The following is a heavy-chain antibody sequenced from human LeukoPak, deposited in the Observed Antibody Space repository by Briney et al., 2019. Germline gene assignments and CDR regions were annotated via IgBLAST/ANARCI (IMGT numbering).Heavy chain of an antibody. Sequence: ASVNVSCKASGYTFTRYGISSVRQAPGQRLEWMGWISAYNGNTKYAQKLQGRVTMTTDTSTSTAYMELRSLRSDDTAVYYCARDRTREQWLLAGNYYYYYGMDVWGQGTTVTVSS. V-gene: IGHV1-18*01. CDR3: ARDRTREQWLLAGNYYYYYGMDV. J-gene: IGHJ6*02. CDR2: ISAYNGNT. D-gene: IGHD6-19*01. CDR1: GYTFTRYG.